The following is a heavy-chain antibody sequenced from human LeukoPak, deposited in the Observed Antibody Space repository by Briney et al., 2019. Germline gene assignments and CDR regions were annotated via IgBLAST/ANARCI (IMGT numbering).Heavy chain of an antibody. D-gene: IGHD3-22*01. CDR1: GFTFSTYA. CDR2: ISSSGSGTYYT. Sequence: GGSLRLSCAASGFTFSTYAMSWVRQAPGKGLEWVSAISSSGSGTYYTYYTDSVKGRFTISRDDSKNTLYLQMNSLRAEDTAVYYCARAKTYYGDIDYWGQGTLVTVPS. V-gene: IGHV3-23*01. J-gene: IGHJ4*02. CDR3: ARAKTYYGDIDY.